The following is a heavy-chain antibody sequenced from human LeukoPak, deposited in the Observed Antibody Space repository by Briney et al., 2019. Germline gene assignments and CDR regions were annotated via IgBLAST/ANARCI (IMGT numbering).Heavy chain of an antibody. CDR1: GYSFTGHY. V-gene: IGHV1-2*02. CDR2: INPKSGGT. D-gene: IGHD5-18*01. Sequence: ASVKVSCKASGYSFTGHYMHWVRQAPGQGLEWMGWINPKSGGTNYAQKFQGRVTMTRDTSISTAYMDMSSLRSEDTAVYYCAKAGIQLWEGDSFYYYLDVWGKGTTVTVSS. J-gene: IGHJ6*03. CDR3: AKAGIQLWEGDSFYYYLDV.